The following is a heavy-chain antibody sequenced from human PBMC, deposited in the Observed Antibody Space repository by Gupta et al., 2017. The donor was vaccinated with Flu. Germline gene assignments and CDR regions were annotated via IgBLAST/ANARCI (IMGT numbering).Heavy chain of an antibody. V-gene: IGHV3-23*01. CDR1: GFALSSYA. CDR2: ISGSGAGT. CDR3: AKARSEVVLAAANY. D-gene: IGHD2-15*01. J-gene: IGHJ4*02. Sequence: EVQLFESGGDLVQPGGSLRISCTASGFALSSYAMNWVRQAPGKGLEWVSGISGSGAGTYYADSVKGRFTISRDNSNNTVNLQMNSLRAEDTAVYYCAKARSEVVLAAANYWGQGTLVTVSS.